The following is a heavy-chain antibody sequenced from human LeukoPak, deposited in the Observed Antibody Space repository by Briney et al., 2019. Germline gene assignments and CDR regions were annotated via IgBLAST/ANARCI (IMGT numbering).Heavy chain of an antibody. D-gene: IGHD1-26*01. J-gene: IGHJ4*02. Sequence: PSETLSLTCAVSGGSISSYYWSWIRQPPGKGLEWIGYIYYSGISNYNPSLKSRVTISVDTSNNQFSLRLSSVTAADTAMYYCAREKYGGSNDYWGQGTLVTVSS. V-gene: IGHV4-59*01. CDR3: AREKYGGSNDY. CDR2: IYYSGIS. CDR1: GGSISSYY.